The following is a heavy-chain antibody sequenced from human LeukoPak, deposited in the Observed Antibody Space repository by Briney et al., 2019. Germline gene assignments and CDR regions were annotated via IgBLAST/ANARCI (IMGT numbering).Heavy chain of an antibody. CDR1: GFTFSNYA. CDR3: ARELYYDSSGYLGY. V-gene: IGHV3-33*08. CDR2: IWYDGSNK. Sequence: GGSLRLSCAASGFTFSNYAMHWVRQAPGKGLEWVAVIWYDGSNKYYADSVKGRFTISRDNSKNTLYLQMNSLRAEDTAVYYCARELYYDSSGYLGYWGQGTLVTVSS. J-gene: IGHJ4*02. D-gene: IGHD3-22*01.